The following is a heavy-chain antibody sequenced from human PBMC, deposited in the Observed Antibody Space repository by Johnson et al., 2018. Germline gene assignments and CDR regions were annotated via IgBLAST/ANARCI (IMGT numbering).Heavy chain of an antibody. D-gene: IGHD3-10*01. J-gene: IGHJ6*02. CDR2: ITSGSGT. V-gene: IGHV3-48*02. CDR1: GFIFSSYS. CDR3: ASGYYGSAHYYGMDV. Sequence: VQLVESGGGLVQPGGSLRLSCAASGFIFSSYSMPWVRQAPGRGLEWVAYITSGSGTYDADAVKGRFTISRDNDKNSLYRQRNSLRDEETAVYCCASGYYGSAHYYGMDVWGQGTTVSVSS.